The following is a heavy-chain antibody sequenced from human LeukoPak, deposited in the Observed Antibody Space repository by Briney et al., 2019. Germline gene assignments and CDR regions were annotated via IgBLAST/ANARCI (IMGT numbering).Heavy chain of an antibody. V-gene: IGHV7-4-1*02. CDR1: GYTFITYA. J-gene: IGHJ4*02. CDR2: ISTNTGNP. CDR3: AGESAVAGTIDF. D-gene: IGHD6-19*01. Sequence: EASVKVSCKTSGYTFITYAMSWVRQAPGQGLEWMGWISTNTGNPTYARGFTGRFVFSLDTSVSTAYLQISSLKAEDTALYYCAGESAVAGTIDFWGQGTLVTVSS.